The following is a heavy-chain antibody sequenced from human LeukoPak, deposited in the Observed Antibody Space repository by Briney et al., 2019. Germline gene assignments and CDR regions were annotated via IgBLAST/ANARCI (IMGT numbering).Heavy chain of an antibody. D-gene: IGHD6-19*01. CDR2: IIPIFSTA. CDR1: GGTFSSYA. V-gene: IGHV1-69*13. CDR3: ARGIAVAGPPFDY. J-gene: IGHJ4*02. Sequence: SVKVSCKASGGTFSSYAISWVRQAPGQGLEWMGGIIPIFSTANYAQKFQGRVTITADESTSTAYMELSSLRSEDTAVYYCARGIAVAGPPFDYWGQGTLVTVSS.